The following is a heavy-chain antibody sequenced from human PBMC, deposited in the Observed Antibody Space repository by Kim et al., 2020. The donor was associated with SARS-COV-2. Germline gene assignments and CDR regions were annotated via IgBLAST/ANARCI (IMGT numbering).Heavy chain of an antibody. CDR3: ASEGEQDSYGPLKPPCDY. Sequence: KGRFNISRANSKNTLYLKMNSLRAEDTAVYYCASEGEQDSYGPLKPPCDYWGQGTLVTVSS. V-gene: IGHV3-30*07. J-gene: IGHJ4*02. D-gene: IGHD5-18*01.